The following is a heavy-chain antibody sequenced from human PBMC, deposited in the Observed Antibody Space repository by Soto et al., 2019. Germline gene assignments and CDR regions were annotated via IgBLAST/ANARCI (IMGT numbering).Heavy chain of an antibody. CDR3: AGGGSGWYNY. D-gene: IGHD6-19*01. Sequence: QVQLVQSGAEVKKPGSSVKVSCKASGGTFSSYAISWVRQAPGQGLEWMGGISPIFGTANYAQKFQGRVTITEDESTGPAEMELSSLRTEDRAVYYWAGGGSGWYNYWGQGTLVTVSS. J-gene: IGHJ4*02. CDR2: ISPIFGTA. V-gene: IGHV1-69*01. CDR1: GGTFSSYA.